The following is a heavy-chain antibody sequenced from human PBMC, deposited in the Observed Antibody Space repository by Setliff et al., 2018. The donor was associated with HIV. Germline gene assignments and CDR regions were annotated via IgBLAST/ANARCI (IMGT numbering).Heavy chain of an antibody. Sequence: PSETLSLTCTVSGGSINSHYWSWIRQPPGKGLEWIGSIYYSGSTNYNPSLKSRVTISVDPSKNQFSLKLSSVTAADTAVYYCARDRLGFGELLLSRDAFDIWGQGTMVTVSS. CDR1: GGSINSHY. CDR3: ARDRLGFGELLLSRDAFDI. J-gene: IGHJ3*02. CDR2: IYYSGST. V-gene: IGHV4-59*11. D-gene: IGHD3-10*01.